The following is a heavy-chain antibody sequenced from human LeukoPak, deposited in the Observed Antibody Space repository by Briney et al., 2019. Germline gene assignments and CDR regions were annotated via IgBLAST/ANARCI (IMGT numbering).Heavy chain of an antibody. CDR3: ARSSGGVYGEAFDI. D-gene: IGHD5/OR15-5a*01. CDR2: IYYSGST. Sequence: PSETLSLTCTVSGGSVSSGSYYWSWIRQPPGKGLEWIGYIYYSGSTNYNPSLKSRVTISVDTSKNQFSLKLSSVTAADTAVYYCARSSGGVYGEAFDIWGQGTMVTVSS. V-gene: IGHV4-61*01. J-gene: IGHJ3*02. CDR1: GGSVSSGSYY.